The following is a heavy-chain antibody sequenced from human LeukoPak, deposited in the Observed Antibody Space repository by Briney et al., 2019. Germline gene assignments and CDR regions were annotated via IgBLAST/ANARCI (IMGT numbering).Heavy chain of an antibody. V-gene: IGHV3-23*01. J-gene: IGHJ4*02. D-gene: IGHD1-1*01. CDR2: ISGSGGST. CDR3: AKGNWRYFDY. Sequence: AGGSLRLAWAASGFTFSTYVMSWVRQAPGKGLEWVSAISGSGGSTYYADSVKGRFTISRDNSKNTLYLQMNSLGADDTAVYYCAKGNWRYFDYWGQGTLVTVSS. CDR1: GFTFSTYV.